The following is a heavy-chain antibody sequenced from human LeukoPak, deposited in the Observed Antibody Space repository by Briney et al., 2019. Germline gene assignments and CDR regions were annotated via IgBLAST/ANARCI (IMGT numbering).Heavy chain of an antibody. D-gene: IGHD6-13*01. J-gene: IGHJ5*02. CDR2: IYPTGST. CDR3: ARAYSSSWCWNWFDP. CDR1: GYSISSGYY. Sequence: PSETLSLTCTVSGYSISSGYYWGWTRQPPGKGLEWIGNIYPTGSTYYNPSLKSRVTISVDTSKNQFSLRVSSVSAADTAVYYCARAYSSSWCWNWFDPWGQGTLVTVSS. V-gene: IGHV4-38-2*02.